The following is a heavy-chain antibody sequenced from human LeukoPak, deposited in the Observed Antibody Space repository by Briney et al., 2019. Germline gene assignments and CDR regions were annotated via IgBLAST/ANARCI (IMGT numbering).Heavy chain of an antibody. Sequence: SETLSLTCAVYGESFSGYYWTWIRQPPGKGLEWIGEINHSGGANYNPSLKSRVTISADTSKNQFSLKLSSVTAADTAVYYCARVYYYDSSGYYSVGPFDYWGQGTLVTVSS. CDR2: INHSGGA. CDR3: ARVYYYDSSGYYSVGPFDY. J-gene: IGHJ4*02. D-gene: IGHD3-22*01. V-gene: IGHV4-34*01. CDR1: GESFSGYY.